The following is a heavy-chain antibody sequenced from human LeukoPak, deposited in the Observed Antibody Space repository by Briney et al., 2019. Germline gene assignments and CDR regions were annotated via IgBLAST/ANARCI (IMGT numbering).Heavy chain of an antibody. V-gene: IGHV4-31*03. J-gene: IGHJ5*02. Sequence: SQTLSLTCSVSGDSISSGGYYWSWIRQFPGKGLEWIGYISNSGSSYHNPSLKSRVTMSVDTSKNQVSLRLSSVTAADTAMYYCARGSGTYYVYNWFHPWGQGTLVTVSS. CDR1: GDSISSGGYY. CDR3: ARGSGTYYVYNWFHP. CDR2: ISNSGSS. D-gene: IGHD3-10*01.